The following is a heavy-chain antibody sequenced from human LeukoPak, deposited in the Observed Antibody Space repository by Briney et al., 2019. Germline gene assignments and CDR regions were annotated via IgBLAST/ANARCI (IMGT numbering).Heavy chain of an antibody. D-gene: IGHD3-22*01. J-gene: IGHJ4*02. Sequence: SETLSLTCTVSGDSINSYHWSWIRQPAGKGLEWIGRIHMSGSTNYNPSLRSRVAISMDNSKNQFSLKLKSVTAADTAVYYCARDDSSRDDIGGYHYWGQGTLVTISS. V-gene: IGHV4-4*07. CDR2: IHMSGST. CDR1: GDSINSYH. CDR3: ARDDSSRDDIGGYHY.